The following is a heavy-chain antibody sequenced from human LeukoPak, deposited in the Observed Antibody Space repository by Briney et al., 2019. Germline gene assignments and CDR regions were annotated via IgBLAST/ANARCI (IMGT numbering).Heavy chain of an antibody. CDR2: IYYSGST. V-gene: IGHV4-39*01. CDR3: ATQYRGAIRGGAFDV. Sequence: PSKTLSLTCTVSGGSISSSTYYWGWIRQPPGKGLEWIGSIYYSGSTYYNSSLKSRVTVYVDTSKNQFSLKLSSVTAADTAIYYCATQYRGAIRGGAFDVWGQGTMVTVS. D-gene: IGHD1-26*01. J-gene: IGHJ3*01. CDR1: GGSISSSTYY.